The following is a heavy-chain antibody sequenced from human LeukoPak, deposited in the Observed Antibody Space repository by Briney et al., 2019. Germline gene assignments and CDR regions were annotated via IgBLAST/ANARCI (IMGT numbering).Heavy chain of an antibody. CDR2: IYYSGVT. D-gene: IGHD3-16*02. V-gene: IGHV4-59*08. J-gene: IGHJ1*01. Sequence: KPSETLSLTCTVSGGSISTYYWRWIRQPPGKGLEWIGYIYYSGVTNYNPSLKSRVTISVDTSQNQFSLKLNSVTAADTAVYYCAANYAYVWGTYRYEEYYQHWGQGILVTVSS. CDR1: GGSISTYY. CDR3: AANYAYVWGTYRYEEYYQH.